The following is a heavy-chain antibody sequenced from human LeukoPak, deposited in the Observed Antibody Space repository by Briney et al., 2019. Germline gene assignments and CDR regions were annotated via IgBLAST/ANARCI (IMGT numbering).Heavy chain of an antibody. V-gene: IGHV4-4*09. CDR2: IYTSGST. CDR3: ARMDWNYGKFDY. Sequence: SETLSLTCTVSGGSISSYYWSWIRQPPGKGLEWIGYIYTSGSTNYNPSLKSRVTISVDTSKNQFSLKLSSVTAADTAVYYCARMDWNYGKFDYWGQGALVTVSS. D-gene: IGHD1-7*01. J-gene: IGHJ4*02. CDR1: GGSISSYY.